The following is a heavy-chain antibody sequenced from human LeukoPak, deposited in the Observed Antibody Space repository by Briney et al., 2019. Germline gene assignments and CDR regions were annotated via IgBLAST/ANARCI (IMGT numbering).Heavy chain of an antibody. CDR2: IYIGGGT. Sequence: PGGSLRLSCAASGLTVRNNYMRWVRQAPGKGLGWVSVIYIGGGTYYADSVKGRFTISRDNSKNTLYLQMNSLRAEDTAVYFCATGERMLRGDGVDYWGQGTLVTVSS. CDR3: ATGERMLRGDGVDY. D-gene: IGHD3-10*01. CDR1: GLTVRNNY. J-gene: IGHJ4*02. V-gene: IGHV3-66*01.